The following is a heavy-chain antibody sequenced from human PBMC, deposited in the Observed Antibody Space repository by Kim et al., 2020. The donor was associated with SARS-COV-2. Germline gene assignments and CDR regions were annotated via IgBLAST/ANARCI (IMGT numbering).Heavy chain of an antibody. Sequence: GGSLRLSCAASGFTFSSYAMHWVRQAPGKGLEWVAVISYDGSNKYYADSVKGRFTISRDNSKNTLYLQMNSLRAEDTAGYYCARENSMVRGGILRYYYY. CDR1: GFTFSSYA. D-gene: IGHD3-10*01. CDR2: ISYDGSNK. J-gene: IGHJ6*01. V-gene: IGHV3-30*04. CDR3: ARENSMVRGGILRYYYY.